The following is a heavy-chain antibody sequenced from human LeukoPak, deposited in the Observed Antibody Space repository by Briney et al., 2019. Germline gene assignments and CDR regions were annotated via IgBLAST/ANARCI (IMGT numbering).Heavy chain of an antibody. CDR2: ITGSGGGT. CDR3: AKGPLYDY. CDR1: GFTFSSYA. Sequence: GGSLRLSCAASGFTFSSYAMTWVRQAPGKGLEWVSIITGSGGGTYYADSVKGRCTISRDNSKNTLYLQMNSLRAEDTAVYYCAKGPLYDYWGQGTLVTVSS. V-gene: IGHV3-23*01. D-gene: IGHD5/OR15-5a*01. J-gene: IGHJ4*02.